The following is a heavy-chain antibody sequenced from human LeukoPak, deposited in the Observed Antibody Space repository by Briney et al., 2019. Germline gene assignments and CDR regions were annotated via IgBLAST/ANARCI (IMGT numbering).Heavy chain of an antibody. CDR3: ARDPIAVAGRGIDY. D-gene: IGHD6-19*01. V-gene: IGHV4-34*01. CDR2: INHSGST. CDR1: GGSFSGYY. Sequence: SETLSLTCVVYGGSFSGYYWSWIRQPPGKGLEWIGEINHSGSTNYNPSLKSRVTISVDTSKNQFSLKLSSVTAADTAVYYCARDPIAVAGRGIDYWGQGTLVTVSS. J-gene: IGHJ4*02.